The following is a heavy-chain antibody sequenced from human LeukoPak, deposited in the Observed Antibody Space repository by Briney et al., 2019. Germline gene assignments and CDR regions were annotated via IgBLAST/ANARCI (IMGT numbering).Heavy chain of an antibody. Sequence: QTGGSLRLSCAASGSTFSSYAMSWVRQAPGKGLEWVSGISGHDGGTYYADSVKGRFSISRDNSKNTLYLQVNSLRAEDTAVYYCAKERRTVAGTVCDYWGQGTLVTVSS. V-gene: IGHV3-23*01. CDR1: GSTFSSYA. D-gene: IGHD6-19*01. CDR2: ISGHDGGT. CDR3: AKERRTVAGTVCDY. J-gene: IGHJ4*02.